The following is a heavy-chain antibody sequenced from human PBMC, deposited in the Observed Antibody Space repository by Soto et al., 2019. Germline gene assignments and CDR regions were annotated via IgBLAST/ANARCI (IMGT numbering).Heavy chain of an antibody. CDR2: ISSSSSTI. Sequence: EVQLVESGGGLVQPGGSLRLSCAASGFTFSSYSMNWVRQAPGKGLEWVSDISSSSSTIYYADSVKGRFTISRDNAKNLQYLQMNSLRAEDTAVYYCARADSGYAHGYYYYGMDVWGQGTTVPVSS. CDR3: ARADSGYAHGYYYYGMDV. CDR1: GFTFSSYS. V-gene: IGHV3-48*01. D-gene: IGHD5-12*01. J-gene: IGHJ6*02.